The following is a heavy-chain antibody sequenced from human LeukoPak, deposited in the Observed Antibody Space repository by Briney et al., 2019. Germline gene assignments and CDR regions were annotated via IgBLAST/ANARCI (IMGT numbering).Heavy chain of an antibody. J-gene: IGHJ4*02. V-gene: IGHV3-23*05. Sequence: GSLRLSCEASGFPFSAYAMTWVRQAPGKGLEWVSSIGSDNKPHYSESVKGRFTISRDNSKNTLYLQMNSLRAENTAVYYCAKGGSVGVGTSYYFDYWGQGTLVTVSS. CDR1: GFPFSAYA. D-gene: IGHD1-26*01. CDR3: AKGGSVGVGTSYYFDY. CDR2: IGSDNKP.